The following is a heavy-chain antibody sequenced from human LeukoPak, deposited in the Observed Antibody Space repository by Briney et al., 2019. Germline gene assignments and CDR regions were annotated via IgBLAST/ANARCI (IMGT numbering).Heavy chain of an antibody. CDR1: GGSINSGSYY. J-gene: IGHJ4*02. CDR2: IYTSGST. V-gene: IGHV4-61*02. CDR3: ARHARYFYYFDY. Sequence: SETLSLTCTVSGGSINSGSYYWSWIRQPAGKGLEWIGRIYTSGSTSSNPSLKSRVTISIDTSKNQFSLKLSSVTAADTAVYYCARHARYFYYFDYWGQGTLVTVSS. D-gene: IGHD1-14*01.